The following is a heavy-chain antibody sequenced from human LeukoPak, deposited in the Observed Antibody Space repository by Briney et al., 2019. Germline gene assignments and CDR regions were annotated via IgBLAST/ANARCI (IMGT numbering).Heavy chain of an antibody. J-gene: IGHJ6*04. CDR3: ARDRGDYDILTGYYRYYYGMDV. CDR1: GFTFSSYE. CDR2: ISSSGSII. Sequence: PGGSLRLSCAASGFTFSSYEMNWVRQAPGKGLEWVSYISSSGSIIYYADSVKGRFTISRDNAKNSLYLQMNSLRAEDTAVYYCARDRGDYDILTGYYRYYYGMDVWGKGTTVTVSS. V-gene: IGHV3-48*03. D-gene: IGHD3-9*01.